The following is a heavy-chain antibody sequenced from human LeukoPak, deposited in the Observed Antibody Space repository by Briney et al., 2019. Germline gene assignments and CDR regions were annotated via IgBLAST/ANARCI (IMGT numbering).Heavy chain of an antibody. Sequence: SVKVSCKASGGTFSIYAISWVRQAPGQGLEWMGRIIPRLDIANSAQSFQGRVTITADKSTSTAYMELSSLRSDDTAVYYCAREWYDILTGYQGFQLDYWGQGSLVTVSS. J-gene: IGHJ4*02. CDR3: AREWYDILTGYQGFQLDY. CDR1: GGTFSIYA. D-gene: IGHD3-9*01. CDR2: IIPRLDIA. V-gene: IGHV1-69*04.